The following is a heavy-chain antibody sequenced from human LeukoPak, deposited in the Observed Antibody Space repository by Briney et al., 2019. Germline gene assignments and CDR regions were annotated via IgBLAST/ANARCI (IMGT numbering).Heavy chain of an antibody. Sequence: GRSLRLSCAASGFTFSSYAMHWVRQAPGKGLEWVAVISYDGSNKYYADSVKGRFTISRDNSKNTLYLQMNSLRDEDTAVYYCARSALGYCSSTSCLYAFDIWGQGTMVTVSS. CDR2: ISYDGSNK. CDR1: GFTFSSYA. V-gene: IGHV3-30*04. J-gene: IGHJ3*02. D-gene: IGHD2-2*01. CDR3: ARSALGYCSSTSCLYAFDI.